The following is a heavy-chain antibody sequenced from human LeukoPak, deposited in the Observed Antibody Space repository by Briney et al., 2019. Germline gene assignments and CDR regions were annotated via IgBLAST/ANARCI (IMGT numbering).Heavy chain of an antibody. J-gene: IGHJ4*02. CDR2: INHSGST. V-gene: IGHV4-34*01. CDR3: ARHDEWLVRFDY. CDR1: GGSFSGYY. Sequence: SETLSLTCAVYGGSFSGYYWSWIRQPPGKGLEWIGEINHSGSTNYNPSLKSRVTISVDTSKNQFSLKLSSVTAADTAVYYCARHDEWLVRFDYWGQGTLVTVSS. D-gene: IGHD6-19*01.